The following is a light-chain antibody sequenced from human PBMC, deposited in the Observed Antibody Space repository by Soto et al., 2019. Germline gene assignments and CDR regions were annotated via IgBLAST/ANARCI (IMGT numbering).Light chain of an antibody. V-gene: IGLV2-14*01. CDR2: EVS. J-gene: IGLJ2*01. CDR1: SSDVDNYGY. CDR3: SSYTITHIPVI. Sequence: QSVLTQPPSASGSPGQSVTISCTGISSDVDNYGYVSWFQQHPGKAPKLIIYEVSNRPSGVSNRFSGSKSDNTASLTITGLQAEDEASYYCSSYTITHIPVIFGGGTKLTVL.